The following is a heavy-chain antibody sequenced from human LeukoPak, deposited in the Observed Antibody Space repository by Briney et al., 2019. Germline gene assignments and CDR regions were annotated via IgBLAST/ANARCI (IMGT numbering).Heavy chain of an antibody. CDR2: INPSGGST. V-gene: IGHV1-46*02. D-gene: IGHD6-19*01. CDR3: ARQGTYSSAIGMGY. Sequence: ASVKVSCKASGYTFNNHYMYWVRQAPGQGLEWMGVINPSGGSTSYAQKFQGRVTMTRDTSTRTVYMEVNSLRSEDTAVYYCARQGTYSSAIGMGYWGQGTLVTVSS. J-gene: IGHJ4*02. CDR1: GYTFNNHY.